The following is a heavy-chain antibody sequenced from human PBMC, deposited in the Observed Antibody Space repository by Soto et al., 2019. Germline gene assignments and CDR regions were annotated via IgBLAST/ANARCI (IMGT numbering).Heavy chain of an antibody. CDR1: GYTFTSYG. V-gene: IGHV1-18*01. D-gene: IGHD6-19*01. CDR3: ERDRDSSGWYRVRVDY. Sequence: QVQLVQSGAEGKKPWASVKVSCKASGYTFTSYGISWVRQAPGQELEWMGWIRANNGHTYYAQKLQGRVTMTTDTSTSTAYMELRSLRSDDTAVYYCERDRDSSGWYRVRVDYWGQGTLVTVSS. CDR2: IRANNGHT. J-gene: IGHJ4*02.